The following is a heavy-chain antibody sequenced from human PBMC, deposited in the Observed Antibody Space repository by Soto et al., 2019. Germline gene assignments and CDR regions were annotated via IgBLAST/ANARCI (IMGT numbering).Heavy chain of an antibody. CDR2: ISGSGGST. D-gene: IGHD6-19*01. Sequence: PGGSLRLSCAASGFTFSGYAMSWVRQAPGKGLEWVSAISGSGGSTYYADSVKGRFTISRDNSKNTLYLQMNSLRAEDTAVYYCAKALAVAGTYDYWGQGTLVTVSS. CDR1: GFTFSGYA. J-gene: IGHJ4*02. V-gene: IGHV3-23*01. CDR3: AKALAVAGTYDY.